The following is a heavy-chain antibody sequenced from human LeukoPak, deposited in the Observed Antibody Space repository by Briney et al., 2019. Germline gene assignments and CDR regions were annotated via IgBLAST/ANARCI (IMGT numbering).Heavy chain of an antibody. CDR1: GITFSRFW. V-gene: IGHV3-48*03. D-gene: IGHD1-1*01. CDR2: ISSSGSTI. Sequence: GGSLRLSCAASGITFSRFWMSWVRQAPGKGLEWVSYISSSGSTIYYADSVKGRFTISRDNAKNSLYLQMNSLGVEDTAVYYCARSAGTWFDPWGQGTLVTVSS. CDR3: ARSAGTWFDP. J-gene: IGHJ5*02.